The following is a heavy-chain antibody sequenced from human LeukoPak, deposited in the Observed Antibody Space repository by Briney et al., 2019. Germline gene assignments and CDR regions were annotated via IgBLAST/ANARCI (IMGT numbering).Heavy chain of an antibody. Sequence: PSETLSLTCTVSGGSISSSSHYCGWIRQPPGKGLEWIGSIYYSGSTDYNPSLKSRDTISVDTSKNQFSLKLGSVTAADTAVYYCASQGGCSGGSCYSRIDYWGQGTLVTVSS. CDR1: GGSISSSSHY. J-gene: IGHJ4*02. V-gene: IGHV4-39*01. D-gene: IGHD2-15*01. CDR2: IYYSGST. CDR3: ASQGGCSGGSCYSRIDY.